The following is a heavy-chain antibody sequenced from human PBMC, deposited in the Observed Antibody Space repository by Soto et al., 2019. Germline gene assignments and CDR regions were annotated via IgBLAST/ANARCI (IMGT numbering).Heavy chain of an antibody. V-gene: IGHV3-11*01. J-gene: IGHJ5*02. CDR1: GFTFSDYY. CDR3: ARGSGDIVVVVAATGDWFDP. Sequence: QVQLVESGGGLVKPGGSLRLSCAASGFTFSDYYMSWIRQAPGKGLEWVSYISSSGSTIYYADSVKGRFTISRDNAKNSLYLQMNSLRAEDTAVYYCARGSGDIVVVVAATGDWFDPWGQGTLVTVSS. D-gene: IGHD2-15*01. CDR2: ISSSGSTI.